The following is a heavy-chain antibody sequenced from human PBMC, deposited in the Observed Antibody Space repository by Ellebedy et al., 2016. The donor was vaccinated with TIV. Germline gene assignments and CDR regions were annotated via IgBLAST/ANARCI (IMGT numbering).Heavy chain of an antibody. CDR2: IIGMFGTT. V-gene: IGHV1-69*13. Sequence: SVKVSCKASGGTFSSYAISWVRQAPGQGLEWMGGIIGMFGTTTYAQKFLGRVTITADELTSSAFMELRSLRSEDTAVYYCARHSGYHATLYLASWGPGSLVTVSS. D-gene: IGHD5-12*01. J-gene: IGHJ4*02. CDR1: GGTFSSYA. CDR3: ARHSGYHATLYLAS.